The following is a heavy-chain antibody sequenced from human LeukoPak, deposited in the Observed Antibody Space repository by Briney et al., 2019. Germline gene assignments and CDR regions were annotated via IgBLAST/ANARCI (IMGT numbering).Heavy chain of an antibody. CDR2: IIGSGGSK. CDR1: GFTFSNYA. V-gene: IGHV3-23*01. Sequence: GGSLRLSCAASGFTFSNYAMSWVRQAPGKGLEWVSVIIGSGGSKYYADSVKGRFTISRDNSKNTLYLQMNSLRAEDTAVYYCAKAAMGHCSSPSCHYFDYWGQGTLVTVSS. J-gene: IGHJ4*02. CDR3: AKAAMGHCSSPSCHYFDY. D-gene: IGHD2-2*01.